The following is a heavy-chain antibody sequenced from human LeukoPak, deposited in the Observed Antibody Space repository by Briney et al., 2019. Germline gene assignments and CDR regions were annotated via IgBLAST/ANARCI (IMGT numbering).Heavy chain of an antibody. CDR3: TRDSSLGSVQLPFDY. CDR1: GFTFGDYV. J-gene: IGHJ4*02. D-gene: IGHD2-2*01. Sequence: GGSLRLSCTGSGFTFGDYVMNWVRQAPGKGLEWVGFIRSKAYGGTTEYAASVKGRFTISRDDSKSIAYLQMNSLKTEDTAVYYCTRDSSLGSVQLPFDYWGQGTLVTVSS. CDR2: IRSKAYGGTT. V-gene: IGHV3-49*04.